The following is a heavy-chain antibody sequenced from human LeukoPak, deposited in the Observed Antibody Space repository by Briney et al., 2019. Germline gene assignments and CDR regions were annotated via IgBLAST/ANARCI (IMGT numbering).Heavy chain of an antibody. D-gene: IGHD3-10*01. CDR1: GYSISSGYY. J-gene: IGHJ4*02. CDR3: ARVSITMVRGVIISSVVDY. V-gene: IGHV4-38-2*02. Sequence: KPSETLSLTCTVSGYSISSGYYWGWIRQPPGKGLEWIGGIYHSGSTYYNPSLKSRVTISVDTSKNQFSLKLSSVTAADTAVYYCARVSITMVRGVIISSVVDYWGQGTLVTVSS. CDR2: IYHSGST.